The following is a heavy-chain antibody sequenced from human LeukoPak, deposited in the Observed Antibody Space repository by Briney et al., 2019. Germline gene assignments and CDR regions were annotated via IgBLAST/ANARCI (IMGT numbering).Heavy chain of an antibody. CDR2: IRASGEST. D-gene: IGHD6-19*01. J-gene: IGHJ4*02. V-gene: IGHV3-23*01. CDR1: GFTFSDYA. Sequence: GGSLRLSCAASGFTFSDYAMNWVRQAPGKGLEWVSHIRASGESTYSADSVKGRFTISRDNSKNTLHLQMNSLRDEDTAMYYCAKNRGKGAVSGTGEIDYWGQGTLVTVSS. CDR3: AKNRGKGAVSGTGEIDY.